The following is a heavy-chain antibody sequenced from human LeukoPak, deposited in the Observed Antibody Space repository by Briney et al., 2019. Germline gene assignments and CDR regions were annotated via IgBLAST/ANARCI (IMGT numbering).Heavy chain of an antibody. CDR2: IYYSGST. CDR3: ARDFWSGRYGMDV. Sequence: SQTLPLTCTVSGGSISSGGYYWSWIRQHPGKGLEWIGYIYYSGSTYYNPSLKSRVTISVDTSKNQFSLKLSSVTAADTAVYYRARDFWSGRYGMDVWGQGTTVTVSS. D-gene: IGHD3-3*01. V-gene: IGHV4-31*03. J-gene: IGHJ6*02. CDR1: GGSISSGGYY.